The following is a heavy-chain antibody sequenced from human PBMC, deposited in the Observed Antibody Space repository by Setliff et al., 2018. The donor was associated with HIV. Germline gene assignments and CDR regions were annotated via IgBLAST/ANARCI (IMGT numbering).Heavy chain of an antibody. CDR2: FDPEDGET. D-gene: IGHD3-10*01. CDR3: ATDQISDGSGSYPKSYFDY. J-gene: IGHJ4*02. V-gene: IGHV1-24*01. Sequence: ASVKVSCKVSGYTLTELSMHWVRQAPGKGLEWMGGFDPEDGETIYAQKFQGRVTMTEDTSTDTAYMELSSLRTEDTAVYYCATDQISDGSGSYPKSYFDYWGQGTLVTVSS. CDR1: GYTLTELS.